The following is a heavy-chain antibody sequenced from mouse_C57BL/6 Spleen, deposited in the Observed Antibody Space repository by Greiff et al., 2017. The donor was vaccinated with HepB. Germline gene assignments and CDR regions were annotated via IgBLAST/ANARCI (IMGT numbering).Heavy chain of an antibody. D-gene: IGHD2-2*01. V-gene: IGHV1-82*01. J-gene: IGHJ3*01. CDR2: IYPGDGDT. Sequence: QVQLQQSGPELVKPGASVKISCKASGYAFSSSWMNWVKQRPGKGLEWIGRIYPGDGDTNYNGKFKGKATLTADKSSSTAYMQLSSLTSEDSAVYFCARSPMVTTEGFAYWGQGTLVTVSA. CDR1: GYAFSSSW. CDR3: ARSPMVTTEGFAY.